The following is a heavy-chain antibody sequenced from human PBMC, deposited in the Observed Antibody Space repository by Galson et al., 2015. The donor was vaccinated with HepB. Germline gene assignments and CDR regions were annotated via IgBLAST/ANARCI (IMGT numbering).Heavy chain of an antibody. CDR1: GFTLSGYG. CDR3: ARAAPGYCSSTSCYDYYYYFMDV. CDR2: IWYDGSNK. Sequence: SLRLSCAAPGFTLSGYGMHWVRQAPGKGLEWVAVIWYDGSNKYYADSVKGRFTVSRDNSKNTLYLQMNSLRGEDTAVYYCARAAPGYCSSTSCYDYYYYFMDVWGKGTTVTVSS. D-gene: IGHD2-2*01. J-gene: IGHJ6*03. V-gene: IGHV3-33*01.